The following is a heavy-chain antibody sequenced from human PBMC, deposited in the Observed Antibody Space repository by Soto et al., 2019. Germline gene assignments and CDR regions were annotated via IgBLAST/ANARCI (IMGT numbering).Heavy chain of an antibody. Sequence: QLQLQESGSRLLRPSQTLSLTCAVSGGSITNIATSWTWLRQPPGKGLEWIGYIYHSGSTYYNPSLKSRVAISVDKSKNQFSLNVSSVTAVDTAVYYCARDVGASCIDFVCSDSGGLDVWGHGTTVTVSS. CDR3: ARDVGASCIDFVCSDSGGLDV. V-gene: IGHV4-30-2*01. J-gene: IGHJ6*02. D-gene: IGHD3-9*01. CDR1: GGSITNIATS. CDR2: IYHSGST.